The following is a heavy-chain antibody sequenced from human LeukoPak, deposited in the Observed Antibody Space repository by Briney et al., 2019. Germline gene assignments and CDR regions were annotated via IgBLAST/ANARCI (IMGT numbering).Heavy chain of an antibody. CDR3: ARSGSYYYMDV. Sequence: AETLSLTCTVSGGSISSYYWSWVRQPPGKGLEWIGYIYYSGSTNYNPSLKSRVTISVDTSKNQFSLKLSSVTAADTAVYYCARSGSYYYMDVWGKGTTVTISS. CDR2: IYYSGST. D-gene: IGHD1-26*01. CDR1: GGSISSYY. J-gene: IGHJ6*03. V-gene: IGHV4-59*01.